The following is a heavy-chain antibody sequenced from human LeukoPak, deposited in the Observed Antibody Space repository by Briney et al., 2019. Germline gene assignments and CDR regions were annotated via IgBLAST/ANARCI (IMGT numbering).Heavy chain of an antibody. CDR3: ARTLEYSSSYYYYYYMDV. CDR1: GFTVSSNY. CDR2: IYSGSRA. V-gene: IGHV3-53*01. D-gene: IGHD6-6*01. J-gene: IGHJ6*03. Sequence: GGSLRLSCAASGFTVSSNYMSWVRQAPGKGLEWVSIIYSGSRAYYADSVKGRFTISRDNSKNTLYLQMNSLRAEDTAVYYCARTLEYSSSYYYYYYMDVWGKGTTVTVSS.